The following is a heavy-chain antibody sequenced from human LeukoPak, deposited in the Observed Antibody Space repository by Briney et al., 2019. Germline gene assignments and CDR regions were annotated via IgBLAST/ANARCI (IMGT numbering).Heavy chain of an antibody. Sequence: PGGSLRLSCEASGFTFRSYEMNWVRQAPGKGLEWVSYISRSGSNKYYADSVKGRFTISRDNAKNSLYLQVNSLRAGDTAVYYCARETVPNWFDPWGQGTLVTVSS. CDR1: GFTFRSYE. CDR3: ARETVPNWFDP. CDR2: ISRSGSNK. J-gene: IGHJ5*02. V-gene: IGHV3-48*03. D-gene: IGHD4-17*01.